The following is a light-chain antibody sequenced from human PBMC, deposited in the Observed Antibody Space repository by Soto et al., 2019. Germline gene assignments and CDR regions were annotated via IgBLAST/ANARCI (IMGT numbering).Light chain of an antibody. Sequence: DIQMTQAPSSLPASFGDIVTITCRASQAIGNYLNWHQQRPGKAPNLLISAASTLQSGVPSRFSGSGSGTDFTLTITSLQPEDFATYFCQQLYSSPITFGHGTRLEIK. CDR2: AAS. J-gene: IGKJ5*01. V-gene: IGKV1-39*01. CDR3: QQLYSSPIT. CDR1: QAIGNY.